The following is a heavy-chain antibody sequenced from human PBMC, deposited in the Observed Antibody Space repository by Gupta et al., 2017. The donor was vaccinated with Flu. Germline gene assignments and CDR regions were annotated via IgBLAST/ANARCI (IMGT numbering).Heavy chain of an antibody. CDR2: IYYSGST. CDR1: Y. J-gene: IGHJ4*02. V-gene: IGHV4-39*01. D-gene: IGHD4-4*01. Sequence: YWGWIRQPPGKGLEWIGSIYYSGSTYYNPSLKSRVTISVDTSKNQFSLKLSSVTAADTAVYYCARLGHYSNYVPPRYYFDYWGQGTLVTVSS. CDR3: ARLGHYSNYVPPRYYFDY.